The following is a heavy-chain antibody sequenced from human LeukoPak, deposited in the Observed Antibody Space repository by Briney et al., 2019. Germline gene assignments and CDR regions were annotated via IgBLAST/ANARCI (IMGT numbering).Heavy chain of an antibody. CDR3: ARVAKDQPLLYHFDY. D-gene: IGHD2-2*02. J-gene: IGHJ4*02. Sequence: SETLSLTCAVYGGSFSGYYWSWIRQPPGKGLEWIGEINHSGSTNYNPSLKSRVTISVDTSKNQFSLKLSSVTAADTAVYYCARVAKDQPLLYHFDYWGQGTLVTVSS. V-gene: IGHV4-34*01. CDR1: GGSFSGYY. CDR2: INHSGST.